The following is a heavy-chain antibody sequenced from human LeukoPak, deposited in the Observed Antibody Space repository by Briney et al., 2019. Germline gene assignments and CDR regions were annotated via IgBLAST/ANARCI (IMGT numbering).Heavy chain of an antibody. Sequence: GRSLRLSCAASGFTFSSYGMHWVRQAPGKGLEWVAVISYDGSNKYYADSVKGRFTISRDNSKNTLYLQMNSLRAEDTAVYYCAKESPDYYDSSGYYCDFDYWGQGTLVTVSS. CDR2: ISYDGSNK. D-gene: IGHD3-22*01. V-gene: IGHV3-30*18. CDR3: AKESPDYYDSSGYYCDFDY. CDR1: GFTFSSYG. J-gene: IGHJ4*02.